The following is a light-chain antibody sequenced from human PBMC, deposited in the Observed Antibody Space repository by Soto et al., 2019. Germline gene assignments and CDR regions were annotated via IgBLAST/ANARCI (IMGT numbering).Light chain of an antibody. V-gene: IGKV1-5*03. CDR1: QSISSW. CDR3: QQYNSYSRT. Sequence: IRMTQSPSSFSASVGDRVTITCRASQSISSWLAWYQQKPGKAPKLLIYKASSLESGVPSRFSGSGSGTEFTLTISSLQPDDFATYYCQQYNSYSRTFGQGTKVEIK. J-gene: IGKJ1*01. CDR2: KAS.